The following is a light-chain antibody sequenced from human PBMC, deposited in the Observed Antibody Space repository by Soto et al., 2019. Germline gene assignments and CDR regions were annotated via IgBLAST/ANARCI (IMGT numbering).Light chain of an antibody. CDR3: QQYGSSPPIT. CDR1: QSFSSN. CDR2: GAS. J-gene: IGKJ5*01. Sequence: EVGLTQSPCTLSLSPGERATLSCRASQSFSSNLAWYQQKPGQAPRLLIYGASSRATGIPDRFSGSGSGTDFTLTISRLEPEDFAVYYCQQYGSSPPITFGQGTRLEIK. V-gene: IGKV3-20*01.